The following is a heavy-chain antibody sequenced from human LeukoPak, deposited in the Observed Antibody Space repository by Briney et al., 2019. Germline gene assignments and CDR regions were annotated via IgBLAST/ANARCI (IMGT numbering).Heavy chain of an antibody. D-gene: IGHD5-12*01. CDR1: GYTFTGYY. V-gene: IGHV1-2*02. Sequence: GASVKVSCKASGYTFTGYYMHWVRQAPGQGLEWMGWINPNSGGTNYAQKFQGRITMTRDTSISTAYMELSRLGSYDTAVYYCAREEGFIYHSGYPPHYYYYGMDVWGQGTTVTVSS. CDR2: INPNSGGT. J-gene: IGHJ6*02. CDR3: AREEGFIYHSGYPPHYYYYGMDV.